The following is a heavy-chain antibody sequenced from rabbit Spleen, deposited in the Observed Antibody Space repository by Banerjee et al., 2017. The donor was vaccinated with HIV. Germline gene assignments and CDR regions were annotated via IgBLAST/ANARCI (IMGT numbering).Heavy chain of an antibody. CDR1: GFTISSSYW. Sequence: QEQLVESGGGLVQPGESLTLSCKASGFTISSSYWICWVRQAPGKGPEWIACIYGGGSGNTYYGSWAKGRFTISKTSSTTVTLQMTSLTVADTATYFCARSTYGYDDYGDLYYAAMDLWGPGTLVTVS. V-gene: IGHV1S45*01. D-gene: IGHD2-1*01. J-gene: IGHJ6*01. CDR2: IYGGGSGNT. CDR3: ARSTYGYDDYGDLYYAAMDL.